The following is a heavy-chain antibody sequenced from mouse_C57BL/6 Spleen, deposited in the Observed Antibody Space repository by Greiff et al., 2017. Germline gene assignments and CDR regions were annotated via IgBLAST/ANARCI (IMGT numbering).Heavy chain of an antibody. J-gene: IGHJ3*01. D-gene: IGHD2-4*01. CDR2: IYPGNSDT. CDR3: TRRSDYDGVWFAY. Sequence: VQLQQSGTVLARPGASVKMSCKTSGYTFTSYWMHWVKQRPGQGLEWIGAIYPGNSDTSYNQKFKGKAKLTAVTSASTAYMELSSLTNEDSAVYYCTRRSDYDGVWFAYWGQGTLVTVSA. V-gene: IGHV1-5*01. CDR1: GYTFTSYW.